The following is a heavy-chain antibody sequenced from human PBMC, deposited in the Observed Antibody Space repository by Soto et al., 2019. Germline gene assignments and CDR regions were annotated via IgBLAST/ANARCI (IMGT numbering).Heavy chain of an antibody. CDR1: GGSFGGYY. CDR3: ARDSLKCGSYSGFDC. J-gene: IGHJ4*02. D-gene: IGHD2-15*01. CDR2: IYYTGST. Sequence: SETLSLTCIVSGGSFGGYYWSWIRQTPGKGLEWIGDIYYTGSTNYNPPLNNRATISVDTSKKKFSLKLTSATAADTAAHYCARDSLKCGSYSGFDCWGQGTLVTVSS. V-gene: IGHV4-59*01.